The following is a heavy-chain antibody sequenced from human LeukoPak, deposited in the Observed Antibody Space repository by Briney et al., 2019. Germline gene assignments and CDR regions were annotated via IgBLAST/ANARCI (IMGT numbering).Heavy chain of an antibody. CDR2: IRSSSSTI. J-gene: IGHJ4*02. V-gene: IGHV3-48*01. D-gene: IGHD3-10*01. CDR3: AKDSKRWKTYYYASGSYYFDY. Sequence: GGSLRLSCAASGFTFSSYSMNWVRQAPGKGLEWVSYIRSSSSTIYYADSVKGRFTISRDNAKNSLYLQMNSLRAEDTAVYYCAKDSKRWKTYYYASGSYYFDYWGQGTLVTVSS. CDR1: GFTFSSYS.